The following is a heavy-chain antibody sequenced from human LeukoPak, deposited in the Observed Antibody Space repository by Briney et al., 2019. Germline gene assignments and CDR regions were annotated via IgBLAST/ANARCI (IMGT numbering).Heavy chain of an antibody. D-gene: IGHD2-2*01. CDR2: IIPIFGTA. Sequence: GASVKVSCKASGGTFSSYAISWVRQAPGQGLEWIGGIIPIFGTANYAQKFQGRVTITADKSTSTAYMELSSLRSEDTAVYYCARVRYCSSTSCRNFYYYYGMDVWGKGTTVTVSS. V-gene: IGHV1-69*06. J-gene: IGHJ6*04. CDR1: GGTFSSYA. CDR3: ARVRYCSSTSCRNFYYYYGMDV.